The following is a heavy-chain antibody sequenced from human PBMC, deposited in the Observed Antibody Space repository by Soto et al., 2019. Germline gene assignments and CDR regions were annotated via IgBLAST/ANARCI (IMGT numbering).Heavy chain of an antibody. CDR3: ARSRYTGTYSGRFLDY. D-gene: IGHD1-26*01. V-gene: IGHV1-46*01. J-gene: IGHJ4*02. CDR1: GYTFISYY. CDR2: INPSGDSA. Sequence: ASVKGSCTASGYTFISYYVHWVRQAPGQGLEWMGIINPSGDSAAYAQRFQGRFTISRDSSKNTFYLQMNSLRAEDTAMYFCARSRYTGTYSGRFLDYWGQGSLVTVSS.